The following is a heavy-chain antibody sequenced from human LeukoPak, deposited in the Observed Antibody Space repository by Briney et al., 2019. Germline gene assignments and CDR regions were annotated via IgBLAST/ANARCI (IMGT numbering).Heavy chain of an antibody. V-gene: IGHV1-8*01. D-gene: IGHD2/OR15-2a*01. Sequence: ASVKVSCKTSGYSFTNYDINWVRQATGQGLEWMGWMSPNSGKTGYAQKFQGRVTITTDESTTTAYMELSSLRFEDTAVYYCARENHTSGYYYYYMDVWGKGTTVTVSS. CDR1: GYSFTNYD. CDR2: MSPNSGKT. CDR3: ARENHTSGYYYYYMDV. J-gene: IGHJ6*03.